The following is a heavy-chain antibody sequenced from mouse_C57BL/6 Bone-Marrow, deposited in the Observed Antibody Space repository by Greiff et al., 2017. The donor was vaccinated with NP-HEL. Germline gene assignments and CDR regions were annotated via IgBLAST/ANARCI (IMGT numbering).Heavy chain of an antibody. J-gene: IGHJ4*01. CDR3: ARWVYYGSSYAMDY. CDR2: INPYNGGT. D-gene: IGHD1-1*01. V-gene: IGHV1-19*01. CDR1: GYTFTDYY. Sequence: VQLQQSGPVLVKPGASVKMSCKASGYTFTDYYMNWVKQSHGKSLEWIGVINPYNGGTSYNQKFKGKATLTVDKSSSPAYMELNSLTSEDSAVYYCARWVYYGSSYAMDYWGQGTSVTVTA.